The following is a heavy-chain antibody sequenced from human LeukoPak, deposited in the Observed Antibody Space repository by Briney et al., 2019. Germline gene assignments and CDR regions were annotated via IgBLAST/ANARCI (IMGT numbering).Heavy chain of an antibody. J-gene: IGHJ4*02. Sequence: GGSLRLSCAASGFTFSSYWMHWVRQAPGKGLVWVSRINSDGSSTSYADSVKGRFTISRDNSKNTLYLQMNSLRAEDTAVYYCAKVGSCCHSSGWYYFDYWGQGTLVTVSS. CDR1: GFTFSSYW. CDR3: AKVGSCCHSSGWYYFDY. V-gene: IGHV3-74*01. D-gene: IGHD6-19*01. CDR2: INSDGSST.